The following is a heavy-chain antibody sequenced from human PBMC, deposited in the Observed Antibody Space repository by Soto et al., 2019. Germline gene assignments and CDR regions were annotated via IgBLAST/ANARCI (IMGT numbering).Heavy chain of an antibody. Sequence: FLRLSCAASGFTFGDYWMSWVRQAPGKGLEWVAHIKKDGSENYYVDSVTGRFTVSRDNTKNSLYLQMNSLRAEDTAVYYCAKLGSGYYTGLYFDYWGQGTLVTVSS. J-gene: IGHJ4*02. CDR2: IKKDGSEN. V-gene: IGHV3-7*03. CDR3: AKLGSGYYTGLYFDY. D-gene: IGHD3-3*01. CDR1: GFTFGDYW.